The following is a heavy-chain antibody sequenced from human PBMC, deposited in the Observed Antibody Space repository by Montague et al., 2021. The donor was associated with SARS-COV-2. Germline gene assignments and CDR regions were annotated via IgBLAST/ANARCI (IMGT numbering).Heavy chain of an antibody. CDR1: GYTLTELS. J-gene: IGHJ5*02. V-gene: IGHV1-24*01. CDR2: FDPEDGET. CDR3: ATVGPVEYYYGSGSYRNWFDP. D-gene: IGHD3-10*01. Sequence: SVKLSCKVSGYTLTELSMHWVRQAPGKGLEWMGGFDPEDGETIYAQKFQGRVTMTEDTSTDTAYMELSSLRSEDTAVYYCATVGPVEYYYGSGSYRNWFDPWGQGTLVTVSS.